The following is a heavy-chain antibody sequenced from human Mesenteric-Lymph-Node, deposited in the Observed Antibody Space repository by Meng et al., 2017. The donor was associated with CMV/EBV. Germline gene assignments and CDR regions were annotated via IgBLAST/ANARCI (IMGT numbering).Heavy chain of an antibody. CDR2: IYYSGST. Sequence: GSLRLSCTVSGGSISSNNYYWGWIRQPPGKGLEWIGSIYYSGSTYYNPSLMTRVTISVDTSKNQFSLKLNSVTAADTAVYYRASHRGGQYLVSNYWGQGTLVTVSS. J-gene: IGHJ4*02. V-gene: IGHV4-39*07. D-gene: IGHD2-2*01. CDR3: ASHRGGQYLVSNY. CDR1: GGSISSNNYY.